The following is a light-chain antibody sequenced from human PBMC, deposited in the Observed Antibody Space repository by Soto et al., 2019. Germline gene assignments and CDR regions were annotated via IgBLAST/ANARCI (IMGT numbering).Light chain of an antibody. J-gene: IGKJ4*01. CDR3: QHYNNLPLT. Sequence: EIVMTQSPATLSVSPGERATLSCRASQSVSNNLAWYQHKPGQAPRLLIFGASTRATGIPVRFSGSGSGTEFTLTFISLQSEDSAVYYCQHYNNLPLTFGGGTKVEIK. CDR2: GAS. CDR1: QSVSNN. V-gene: IGKV3-15*01.